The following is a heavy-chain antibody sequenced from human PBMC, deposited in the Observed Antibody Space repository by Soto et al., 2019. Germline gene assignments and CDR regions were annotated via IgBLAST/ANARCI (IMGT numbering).Heavy chain of an antibody. J-gene: IGHJ5*02. CDR1: GGSISSGDYY. CDR3: ARERPDGSRLGP. Sequence: QVQLQESGPGLVKPSQTLSLTCTVSGGSISSGDYYWSWIRQPPGKGLEWIGYIYYSGSTYYNPSLKSRVTISVDASKSQCSLKLSSVTAADTAVYYCARERPDGSRLGPWGQGTLVTVSS. CDR2: IYYSGST. D-gene: IGHD6-13*01. V-gene: IGHV4-30-4*01.